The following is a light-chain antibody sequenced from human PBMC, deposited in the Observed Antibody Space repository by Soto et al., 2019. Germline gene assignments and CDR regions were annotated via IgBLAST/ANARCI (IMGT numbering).Light chain of an antibody. CDR1: QSISSW. CDR3: QQYHSYSLT. V-gene: IGKV1-5*03. Sequence: DIQMTQSPSNLSASVGDRVTITCRARQSISSWLAWYQQKPGKAPKLLIYKAYSLEGGVPSRFSGSGSGTDFTLTISSLQPDDFATYYCQQYHSYSLTFGGGTKVDIK. J-gene: IGKJ4*01. CDR2: KAY.